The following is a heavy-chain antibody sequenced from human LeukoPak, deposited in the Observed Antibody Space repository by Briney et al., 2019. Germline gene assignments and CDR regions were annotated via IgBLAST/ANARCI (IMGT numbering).Heavy chain of an antibody. J-gene: IGHJ6*03. D-gene: IGHD2-2*01. Sequence: PSETLSLTCTVSGGSISSYYWSWIRQPPGKGLEWIGYIYYSGSTNYNPSLKSRVTISVDTSKNQFSLKLSPVTAADTAVYYCARAEGGYQLLNYYYYYYYMDVWGKGTTVTVSS. CDR3: ARAEGGYQLLNYYYYYYYMDV. CDR1: GGSISSYY. V-gene: IGHV4-59*01. CDR2: IYYSGST.